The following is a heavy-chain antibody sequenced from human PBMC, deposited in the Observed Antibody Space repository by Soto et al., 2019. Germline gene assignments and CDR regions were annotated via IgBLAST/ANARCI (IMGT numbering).Heavy chain of an antibody. CDR1: CFTFSNYG. J-gene: IGHJ6*04. V-gene: IGHV1-18*01. CDR3: ARAIARVTAKHFFYYCAMVV. Sequence: QVQLVQSGAEVKKPGASVKLSCKASCFTFSNYGLNWVRQAPGQGLEWMGWVSANNGHTNDAQNLQGRVSMTTDTSTSTAYMGLRGMKFEDTAVYYCARAIARVTAKHFFYYCAMVVGGNGTTVTVSS. CDR2: VSANNGHT. D-gene: IGHD2-21*01.